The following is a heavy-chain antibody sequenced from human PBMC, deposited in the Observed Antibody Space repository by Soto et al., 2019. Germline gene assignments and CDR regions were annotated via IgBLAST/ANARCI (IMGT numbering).Heavy chain of an antibody. V-gene: IGHV1-2*04. CDR1: RYSFTDYH. CDR2: INPKSGGT. D-gene: IGHD2-8*01. J-gene: IGHJ6*02. CDR3: ARGDSTDCSNGVCSFFYNHDMDV. Sequence: XSVKVSCKASRYSFTDYHIHWVRQAPGQGLEWLGRINPKSGGTSTAQKFQGWVTMTTDTSISTASMELTRLTSDDTAIYYCARGDSTDCSNGVCSFFYNHDMDVWGQGTTVTVSS.